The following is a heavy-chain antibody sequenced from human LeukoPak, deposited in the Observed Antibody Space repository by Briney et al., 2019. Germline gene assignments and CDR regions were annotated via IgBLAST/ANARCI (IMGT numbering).Heavy chain of an antibody. J-gene: IGHJ3*02. Sequence: GASVTVSCKASGGTFSSYAISWVRQAPGQGLEWMGGIIPIFGTANYAQKFQGRVTNTADESTSTAYMELSSLRSEDTAVYYCASGGIRDGYNSNAFDIWGLGTMVTVSS. CDR3: ASGGIRDGYNSNAFDI. CDR1: GGTFSSYA. CDR2: IIPIFGTA. D-gene: IGHD5-24*01. V-gene: IGHV1-69*13.